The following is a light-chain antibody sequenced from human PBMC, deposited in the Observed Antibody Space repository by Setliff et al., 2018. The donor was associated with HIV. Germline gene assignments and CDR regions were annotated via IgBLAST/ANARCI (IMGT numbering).Light chain of an antibody. Sequence: QSALTQPASVSGSPGQSITISCAGSSSDVGSYNFVSWYQQHPGKAPKLMIYQVNKRPSGVSNRFSGSKSGNTASLTISGLQAEDETDYYCCSYAGTNTYVFGTGTKGTVL. CDR3: CSYAGTNTYV. J-gene: IGLJ1*01. V-gene: IGLV2-23*02. CDR1: SSDVGSYNF. CDR2: QVN.